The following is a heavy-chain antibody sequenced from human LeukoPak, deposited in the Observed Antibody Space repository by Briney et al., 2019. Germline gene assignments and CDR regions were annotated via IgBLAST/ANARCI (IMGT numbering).Heavy chain of an antibody. CDR1: GYTFTDYY. V-gene: IGHV1-2*02. Sequence: ASVKVSCKASGYTFTDYYIHWVRQAPGQGLEWMGWINPNSGGTNYIQKFQGRVTMTRDTSISTAYMELSRLRSDDTAVYYCARSTTPNENEYFEHWGQGTLVTVSS. J-gene: IGHJ1*01. CDR3: ARSTTPNENEYFEH. CDR2: INPNSGGT. D-gene: IGHD2/OR15-2a*01.